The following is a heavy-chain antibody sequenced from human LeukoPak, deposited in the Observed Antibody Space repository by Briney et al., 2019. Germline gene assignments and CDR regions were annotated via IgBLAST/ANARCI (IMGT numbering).Heavy chain of an antibody. J-gene: IGHJ2*01. D-gene: IGHD3-10*01. CDR3: AKAMSSAWNFDL. V-gene: IGHV4-59*01. CDR1: GDSISTYS. Sequence: KPSETLSLTCTVSGDSISTYSWIWIRQPPGKGLECIGYISYSGSTNFNPSLQSRVTMSVATSKNQSSLKLNSVTAADTAVYYCAKAMSSAWNFDLWGRGTLVTVSS. CDR2: ISYSGST.